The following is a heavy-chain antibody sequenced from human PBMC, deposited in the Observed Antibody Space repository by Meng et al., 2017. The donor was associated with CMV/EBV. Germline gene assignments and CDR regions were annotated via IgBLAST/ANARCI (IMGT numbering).Heavy chain of an antibody. V-gene: IGHV4-39*07. CDR2: IYYSGST. D-gene: IGHD3-3*01. Sequence: SETLSLTCTVSGGSISSSSYYWGWIRQPPGKGLEWIGSIYYSGSTYYNPSLESRVTMSVDTSKNKFFLILYSLTAADTAVYFCARPIPAERITIFGVALSGMDVWGQGTTVTVSS. CDR1: GGSISSSSYY. J-gene: IGHJ6*02. CDR3: ARPIPAERITIFGVALSGMDV.